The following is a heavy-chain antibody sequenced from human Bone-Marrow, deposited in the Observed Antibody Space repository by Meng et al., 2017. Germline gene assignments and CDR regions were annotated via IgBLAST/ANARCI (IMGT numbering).Heavy chain of an antibody. V-gene: IGHV1-24*01. D-gene: IGHD6-13*01. J-gene: IGHJ6*02. Sequence: ASVKVSCKVSGYTLTELSVHWVRQAPGKGLEWMGGFDPEDGETIYAQKFQGRVTMTEDTSTDTAYMELSSLRSEDTAVYYCARRKYSSPPGFDYYYYGMDVWGQGTTVTVSS. CDR3: ARRKYSSPPGFDYYYYGMDV. CDR1: GYTLTELS. CDR2: FDPEDGET.